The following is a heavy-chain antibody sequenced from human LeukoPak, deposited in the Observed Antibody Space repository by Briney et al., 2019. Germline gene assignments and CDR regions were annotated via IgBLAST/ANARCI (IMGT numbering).Heavy chain of an antibody. CDR3: AKDIGPLWEVPVYFQH. CDR2: ISWNSGSI. J-gene: IGHJ1*01. Sequence: GGSLRLSCAASGFTFDDYAMHWVRQAPGKGLEWVSGISWNSGSIGYADSVKGRFTISRDNAKNSLYLQVNSLRAEDTALYYCAKDIGPLWEVPVYFQHWGQGTLVTVSS. CDR1: GFTFDDYA. V-gene: IGHV3-9*01. D-gene: IGHD1-26*01.